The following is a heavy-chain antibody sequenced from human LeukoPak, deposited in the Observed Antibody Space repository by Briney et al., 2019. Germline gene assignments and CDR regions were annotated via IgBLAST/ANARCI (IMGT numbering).Heavy chain of an antibody. V-gene: IGHV3-74*01. CDR2: INTDGSTT. J-gene: IGHJ4*02. Sequence: GGSLRLSCAASGFTFSNSWMHWVRQAPGKRLVWVSRINTDGSTTNYADSVKGRFTISRDNARNKVYLQMNSLRAEDSAVYYCANSYSPPHFWGQGALVTVSS. CDR3: ANSYSPPHF. CDR1: GFTFSNSW. D-gene: IGHD3-10*01.